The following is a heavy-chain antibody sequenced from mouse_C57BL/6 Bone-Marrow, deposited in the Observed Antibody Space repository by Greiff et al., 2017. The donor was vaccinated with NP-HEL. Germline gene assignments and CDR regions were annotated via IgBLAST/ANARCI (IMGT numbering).Heavy chain of an antibody. V-gene: IGHV1-62-2*01. D-gene: IGHD3-2*02. CDR2: FYPGSGSI. CDR1: GYTFTEYT. J-gene: IGHJ3*01. CDR3: ARHEDRLRKFAY. Sequence: VQLQQSGAELVKPGASVKLSCKASGYTFTEYTIHWVKQRSGQGLEWIGWFYPGSGSIKYNEKFKDKATLTADKSSSTVYMVISSLTSEDSAVYFCARHEDRLRKFAYWGQGTLVTVSA.